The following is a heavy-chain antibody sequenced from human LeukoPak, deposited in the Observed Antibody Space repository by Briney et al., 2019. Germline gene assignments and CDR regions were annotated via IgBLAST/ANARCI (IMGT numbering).Heavy chain of an antibody. CDR1: GYSFTNYW. V-gene: IGHV5-51*01. D-gene: IGHD6-13*01. Sequence: GESLKISCQASGYSFTNYWVGWVRQMPGEGLEWLGIIHVTDSETKYSPSFQGQVTISVDKSIDTAYLQWGSLKASDTAMYYCAIATDGNFYFDHCGQGTLVTVSS. CDR2: IHVTDSET. J-gene: IGHJ4*02. CDR3: AIATDGNFYFDH.